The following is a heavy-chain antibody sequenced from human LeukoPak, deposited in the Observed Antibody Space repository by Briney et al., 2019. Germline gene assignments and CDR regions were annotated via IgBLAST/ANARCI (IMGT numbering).Heavy chain of an antibody. V-gene: IGHV3-23*01. CDR1: GFSFTSYV. CDR2: ITGTGDTT. D-gene: IGHD6-13*01. CDR3: ARDQGSSSWYYFDY. J-gene: IGHJ4*02. Sequence: GGSLRLSCAASGFSFTSYVMSWVRQAPGKGLEWVSAITGTGDTTYYIDSVKGRFTISRDNSKNTLNLQMNNLRAEDTAVYYCARDQGSSSWYYFDYWGQGTLVTVSS.